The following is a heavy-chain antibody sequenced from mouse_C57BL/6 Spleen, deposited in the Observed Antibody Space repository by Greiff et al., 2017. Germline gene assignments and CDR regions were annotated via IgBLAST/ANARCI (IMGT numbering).Heavy chain of an antibody. D-gene: IGHD1-1*02. Sequence: EVQLQQSGPELVKPGASVKIPCKASGYTFTDYNMDWVKQSHGKSLEWIGDINPNNGGTIYNQKFKGKATLPVDKTSSTAYMELRSLTSEATAVYYCAREGGYGPLFDYWGQGTPLTVSS. J-gene: IGHJ2*01. CDR3: AREGGYGPLFDY. CDR1: GYTFTDYN. CDR2: INPNNGGT. V-gene: IGHV1-18*01.